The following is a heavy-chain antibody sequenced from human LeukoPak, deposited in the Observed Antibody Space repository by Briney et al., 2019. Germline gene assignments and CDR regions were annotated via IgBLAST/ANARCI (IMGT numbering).Heavy chain of an antibody. V-gene: IGHV4-39*01. Sequence: SETLSLTCTVSGGAIISDNFYWGWVRQPPGKGLEWVGSINYSGTTYYNPSLRSRVSISVDTSRTQFFLTLNSVTAADTAVYYYGRLFDSWGQGILVTVPS. J-gene: IGHJ4*02. CDR1: GGAIISDNFY. CDR2: INYSGTT. CDR3: GRLFDS.